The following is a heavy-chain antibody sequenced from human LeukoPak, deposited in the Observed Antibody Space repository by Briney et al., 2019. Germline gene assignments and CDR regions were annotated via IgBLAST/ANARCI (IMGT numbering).Heavy chain of an antibody. CDR1: GYSISRDYY. J-gene: IGHJ4*02. CDR3: VRMREWVFHY. Sequence: SETLSLTCTVSGYSISRDYYWGWIRQPPGKGLEWIGSIYHSGSTYYNPSLKSRVTISVDTSKNQFFLKLSSVTAADTAVYYCVRMREWVFHYWGQGTLVTVSS. CDR2: IYHSGST. V-gene: IGHV4-38-2*02. D-gene: IGHD3-3*01.